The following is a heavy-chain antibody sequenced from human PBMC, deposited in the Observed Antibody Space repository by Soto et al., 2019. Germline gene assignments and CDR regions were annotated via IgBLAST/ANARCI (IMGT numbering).Heavy chain of an antibody. Sequence: VQLVESGGGVAQPGRSLRLFCAASGFTLSSYSLHWVRQSPGKGLEWVAAISSDGTEKHYADSVKGRFTISRDNSKNTLSLQLNSLRTEDTAVYYCARMFGFSYGPANRGIDVWGQGTTVTVSS. CDR3: ARMFGFSYGPANRGIDV. CDR2: ISSDGTEK. D-gene: IGHD5-18*01. J-gene: IGHJ6*02. CDR1: GFTLSSYS. V-gene: IGHV3-30*04.